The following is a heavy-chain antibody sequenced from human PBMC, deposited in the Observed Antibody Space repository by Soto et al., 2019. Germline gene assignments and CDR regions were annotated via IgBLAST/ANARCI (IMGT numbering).Heavy chain of an antibody. CDR1: GFTFSSYA. V-gene: IGHV3-23*01. CDR3: AKAFTWIGELFSYYYYMDV. Sequence: GESLKISCAASGFTFSSYAMSWVRQAPGKGLEWVSAISGSGGSTYYADSVKGRFTISRDNSKNTLYLQMNSLRAEDTAVYYCAKAFTWIGELFSYYYYMDVWGKGTTVTVSS. D-gene: IGHD3-10*01. CDR2: ISGSGGST. J-gene: IGHJ6*03.